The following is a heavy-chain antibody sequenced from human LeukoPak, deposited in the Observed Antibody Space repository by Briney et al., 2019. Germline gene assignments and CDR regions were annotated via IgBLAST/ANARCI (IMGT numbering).Heavy chain of an antibody. Sequence: PGGSLRLSCAASGFTFSSYWMTWVRQAPGKGLEWVANINQDGAEKYYVDSVKGRFTISRDNAKNSLYLQMHSLRAEDTAVYHCATDIGSGWSRLDAFHVWGQGTMVTVSS. CDR3: ATDIGSGWSRLDAFHV. CDR2: INQDGAEK. CDR1: GFTFSSYW. D-gene: IGHD6-19*01. J-gene: IGHJ3*01. V-gene: IGHV3-7*01.